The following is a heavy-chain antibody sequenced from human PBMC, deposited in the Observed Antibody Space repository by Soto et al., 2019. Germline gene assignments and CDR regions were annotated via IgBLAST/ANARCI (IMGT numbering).Heavy chain of an antibody. CDR2: INAGNGIT. V-gene: IGHV1-3*01. D-gene: IGHD6-19*01. CDR3: ASARSGWNFIDY. CDR1: GFTFSNYA. Sequence: DSVWVSCKASGFTFSNYAIHWVRQAPGQRLEWMGWINAGNGITEYSQKFRGRVTITRDSSSSTSYMELSSLRSEDTAMYYCASARSGWNFIDYSG. J-gene: IGHJ4*01.